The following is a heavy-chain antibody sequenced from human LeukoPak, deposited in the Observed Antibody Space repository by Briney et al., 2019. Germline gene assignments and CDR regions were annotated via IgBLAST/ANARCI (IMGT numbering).Heavy chain of an antibody. CDR1: GFTFSRYG. J-gene: IGHJ6*03. CDR3: AKDRGYFEDYYYYYMDV. D-gene: IGHD3-9*01. Sequence: PGRSLRLSCAASGFTFSRYGMHWVRQAPGKGLEWVAVISYDGSNKYYSDSVKGRFTISRDNSKNTLYLQMNSLRAEDTAVYYCAKDRGYFEDYYYYYMDVWGKGTTVTISS. V-gene: IGHV3-30*18. CDR2: ISYDGSNK.